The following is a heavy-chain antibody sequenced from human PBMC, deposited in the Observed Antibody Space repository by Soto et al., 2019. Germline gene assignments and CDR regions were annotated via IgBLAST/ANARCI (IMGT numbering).Heavy chain of an antibody. Sequence: EVQLVESGGGLVQPGGSLRLSCAASGFTFSNYDMHWVRQTTGKGLEWVSGIGTAGDTYYPGSVKGRFTISRENAKNSLSLQMNSLRDGDTAVYYCARGHIVAALNEAFDIWGQGTVVTVSS. D-gene: IGHD5-12*01. J-gene: IGHJ3*02. CDR2: IGTAGDT. CDR3: ARGHIVAALNEAFDI. V-gene: IGHV3-13*01. CDR1: GFTFSNYD.